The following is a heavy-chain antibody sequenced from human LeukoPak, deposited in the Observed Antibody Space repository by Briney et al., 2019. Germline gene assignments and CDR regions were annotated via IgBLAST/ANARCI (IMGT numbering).Heavy chain of an antibody. V-gene: IGHV3-30*18. Sequence: PGGSLRLSCATSGINIRSYGMHWVRQALGKGLEWVAVVSYDGSNKYYADSVKGRFTISRDNSKNTLYLQMNSLTSEDTAVYYCSKDSSSGSSYYFHGMEVWGQGTTVTVSS. J-gene: IGHJ6*02. CDR2: VSYDGSNK. D-gene: IGHD3-10*01. CDR1: GINIRSYG. CDR3: SKDSSSGSSYYFHGMEV.